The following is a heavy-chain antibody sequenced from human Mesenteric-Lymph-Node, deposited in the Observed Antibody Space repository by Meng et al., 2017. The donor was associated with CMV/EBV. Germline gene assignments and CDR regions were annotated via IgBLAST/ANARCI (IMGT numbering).Heavy chain of an antibody. J-gene: IGHJ4*02. V-gene: IGHV1-69*10. D-gene: IGHD4-23*01. Sequence: SVKVSCKASGGTFSSYGINWVRQAPGQGLEWVGGIIPILGVANYAQKFQGRVTITADKSTSTTYVELSSLRSEDTAVYFCASPRGGYGGNFDYWGQGTLVTVSS. CDR1: GGTFSSYG. CDR2: IIPILGVA. CDR3: ASPRGGYGGNFDY.